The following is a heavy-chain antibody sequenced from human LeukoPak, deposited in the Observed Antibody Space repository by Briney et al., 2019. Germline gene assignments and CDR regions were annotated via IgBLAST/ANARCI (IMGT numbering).Heavy chain of an antibody. CDR2: IGGSDGST. D-gene: IGHD3-3*01. V-gene: IGHV3-23*01. J-gene: IGHJ4*02. CDR1: GFTLSSYV. Sequence: GGALRLSCAASGFTLSSYVMSGVRQAPWKGVEWVSVIGGSDGSTYYDDSVKGRFTISRNNPKNTRYLQRNSLRAEDTAVYYCAKDYDFWSGYSDYGGQGPLVTVSS. CDR3: AKDYDFWSGYSDY.